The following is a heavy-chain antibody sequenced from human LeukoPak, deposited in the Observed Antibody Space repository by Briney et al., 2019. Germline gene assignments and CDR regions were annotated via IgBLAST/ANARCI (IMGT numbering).Heavy chain of an antibody. Sequence: GGSLRLSCAASGFTVSDNYMTWVRRAPGKGLEWVSLIKSDGRTYFADSVEGRFTISRDNSKNTFYLQMTSLRAVDTAVYYCARDRTYCGVNCFSRGMDVWGQGTTVIVS. V-gene: IGHV3-66*01. CDR3: ARDRTYCGVNCFSRGMDV. CDR1: GFTVSDNY. J-gene: IGHJ6*02. CDR2: IKSDGRT. D-gene: IGHD2-21*02.